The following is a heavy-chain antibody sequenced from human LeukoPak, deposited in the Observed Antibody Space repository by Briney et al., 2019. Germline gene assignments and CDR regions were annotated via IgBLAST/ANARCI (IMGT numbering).Heavy chain of an antibody. Sequence: ASVKVSCKASGYTFTSYGISWVRQAPGQGLEWMGWISAYNGNTNYAQKLQGRVTMTTDTSTSTAYMELRSLRSDDTAVYYCARARTHAMVNQVPYAFDIWGQGTMVAVSS. CDR2: ISAYNGNT. CDR3: ARARTHAMVNQVPYAFDI. CDR1: GYTFTSYG. V-gene: IGHV1-18*01. D-gene: IGHD5-18*01. J-gene: IGHJ3*02.